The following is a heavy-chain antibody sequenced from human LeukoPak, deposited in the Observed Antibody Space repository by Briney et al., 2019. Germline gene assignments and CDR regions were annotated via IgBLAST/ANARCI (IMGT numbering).Heavy chain of an antibody. CDR2: INHSGST. Sequence: PSETLSLTCAVYGGSFSGYYWSWIRQPPGKGLEWIGEINHSGSTNYNPSLKSRVTISVDTSKNQFSLKLSSVTAADTAVYYCARGTRNYYDSSGYSFDYWGQGTLVTASS. CDR3: ARGTRNYYDSSGYSFDY. CDR1: GGSFSGYY. D-gene: IGHD3-22*01. J-gene: IGHJ4*02. V-gene: IGHV4-34*01.